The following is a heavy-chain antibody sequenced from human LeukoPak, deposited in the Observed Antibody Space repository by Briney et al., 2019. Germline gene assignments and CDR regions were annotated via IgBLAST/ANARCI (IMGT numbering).Heavy chain of an antibody. CDR3: IRDFRSADL. J-gene: IGHJ5*02. CDR1: GGSISSSNW. V-gene: IGHV3-74*01. Sequence: RTLSLTCAVSGGSISSSNWWSWVRQPPGKGLVWVSRIYVDGRTTNYADSVKGRFTISRDNAKNTVYLEMNSLSVEDTATYYCIRDFRSADLWGQGTLVTVTS. CDR2: IYVDGRTT.